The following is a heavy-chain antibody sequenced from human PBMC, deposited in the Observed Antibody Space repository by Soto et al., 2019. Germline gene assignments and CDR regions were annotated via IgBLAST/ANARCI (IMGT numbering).Heavy chain of an antibody. V-gene: IGHV1-3*05. CDR3: ARIVYDSSGYTRYFDY. Sequence: QVQLVQSGAEEKKPGASVRVSCTASGYTFSSNAIHWVRQAPGQRLEWMGWINPAYGNTKYSQKLQGRLTITRDTSASTAYMELSSLKSEGTAVYYCARIVYDSSGYTRYFDYWGQGTLVTVSS. J-gene: IGHJ4*02. D-gene: IGHD3-22*01. CDR2: INPAYGNT. CDR1: GYTFSSNA.